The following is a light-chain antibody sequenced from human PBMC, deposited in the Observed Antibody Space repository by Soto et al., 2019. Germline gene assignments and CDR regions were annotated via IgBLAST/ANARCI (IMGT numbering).Light chain of an antibody. Sequence: QSVLTRPPSASGSPGQSVTISCTGTSSDVGGYNYVSWYQQHPGKAPKLMIYEVSKRPSGVPDRFSGSKSGNTASLTVSGLQAEDEADYYCSSYAGSNNVFGTGTKVTVL. CDR1: SSDVGGYNY. CDR2: EVS. CDR3: SSYAGSNNV. J-gene: IGLJ1*01. V-gene: IGLV2-8*01.